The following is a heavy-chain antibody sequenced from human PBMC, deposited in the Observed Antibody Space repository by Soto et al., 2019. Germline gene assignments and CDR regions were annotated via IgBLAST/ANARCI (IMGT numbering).Heavy chain of an antibody. V-gene: IGHV2-26*01. CDR2: IFSNDEK. CDR1: GFSLSNARMG. Sequence: QVTLKESGPVLVKPTETLTLTCTVSGFSLSNARMGVSWIRQPPGKALEWLAHIFSNDEKSYSTSLKSRLTMSKDTTKSQAVPTMTNMSPVDTATNYWPRARYDFWSGCYSGKWFDPWGQGSLVTVSS. CDR3: PRARYDFWSGCYSGKWFDP. J-gene: IGHJ5*02. D-gene: IGHD3-3*01.